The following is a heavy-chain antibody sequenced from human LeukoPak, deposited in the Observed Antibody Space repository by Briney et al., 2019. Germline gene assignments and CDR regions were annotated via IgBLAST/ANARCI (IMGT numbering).Heavy chain of an antibody. Sequence: GGSLRLSCAASGFTFSSYAMHWVRQAPGKGLEWVAVISYDGSNKYYADSVKGRFTISRDNSKNTLYLQMNSLRAENTAVYYCARLHDYGNPDFDYWGQGTLVTVSS. CDR3: ARLHDYGNPDFDY. J-gene: IGHJ4*02. D-gene: IGHD4-11*01. CDR1: GFTFSSYA. V-gene: IGHV3-30-3*01. CDR2: ISYDGSNK.